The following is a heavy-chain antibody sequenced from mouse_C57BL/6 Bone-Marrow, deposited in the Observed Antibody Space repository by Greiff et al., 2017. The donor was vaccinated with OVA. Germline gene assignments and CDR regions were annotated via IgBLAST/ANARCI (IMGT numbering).Heavy chain of an antibody. CDR3: APTVVAENWYFDV. CDR1: GFTIKNTY. CDR2: IDPANGNT. J-gene: IGHJ1*03. Sequence: VQLQQSVAELVRPGASVKLSCTASGFTIKNTYMHWVKQRPEQGLEWIGRIDPANGNTKYAPKFQGKATITADTSSNTAYLQLSSLTSEDTAIYYCAPTVVAENWYFDVWGTGTTVTVSS. D-gene: IGHD1-1*01. V-gene: IGHV14-3*01.